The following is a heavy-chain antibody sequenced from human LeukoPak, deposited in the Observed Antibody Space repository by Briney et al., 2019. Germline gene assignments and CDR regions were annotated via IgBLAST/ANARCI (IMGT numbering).Heavy chain of an antibody. CDR2: ISGSGDNT. V-gene: IGHV3-23*01. D-gene: IGHD3-22*01. CDR3: ARDRDSSGYLGYDAFDI. Sequence: GGSLRLSCATSGFTFSSYAMNWVRQAPGKGLEWVSGISGSGDNTYYADSVKGRFTISRDNSKNTLYLQMNSLRAGDTAVYYCARDRDSSGYLGYDAFDIWGQGTMVTVSS. J-gene: IGHJ3*02. CDR1: GFTFSSYA.